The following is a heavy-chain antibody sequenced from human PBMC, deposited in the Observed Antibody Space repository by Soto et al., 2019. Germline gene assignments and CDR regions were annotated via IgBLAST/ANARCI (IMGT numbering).Heavy chain of an antibody. V-gene: IGHV4-34*01. CDR1: GGSFSGYY. J-gene: IGHJ4*02. CDR3: ARGRFDY. CDR2: INHSGST. Sequence: QVQLQQWGAGLLKPSETLSLTCAVYGGSFSGYYWSWIHQPPGKGLEWIGEINHSGSTNYNPYLKSRVTISVDTSKNQFSLKLSSVTAADTAVYYCARGRFDYWGQGTLVTVSS.